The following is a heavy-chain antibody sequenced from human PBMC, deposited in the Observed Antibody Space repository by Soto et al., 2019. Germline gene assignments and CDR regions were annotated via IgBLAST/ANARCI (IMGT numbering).Heavy chain of an antibody. J-gene: IGHJ6*02. V-gene: IGHV4-59*01. CDR2: NYYSGST. Sequence: QVQLQESGPGLVKPSETLSLTCTVSGGSISSYYWSWIRQPPGKGLEWIGYNYYSGSTNYNPSLKSRVTISVDTSKNQFSLKLSSVTAADTAVYYCARDSSGYYRYYYYGMDVWGQGTTVTVSS. CDR3: ARDSSGYYRYYYYGMDV. CDR1: GGSISSYY. D-gene: IGHD3-22*01.